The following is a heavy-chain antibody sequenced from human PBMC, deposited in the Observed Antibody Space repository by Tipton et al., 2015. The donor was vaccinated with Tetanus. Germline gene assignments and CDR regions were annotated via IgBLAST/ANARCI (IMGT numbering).Heavy chain of an antibody. CDR1: GGSIRSDIYS. CDR2: ISGSGTT. CDR3: ARANYDSFKKGPFDS. Sequence: TLSLTCTVSGGSIRSDIYSWNWIRPPPGRGLEWLAYISGSGTTNSNYYIKSRITMTRDTSRNQFSLTLTSVTAADTAVYYCARANYDSFKKGPFDSWGQGSLVIVSS. J-gene: IGHJ4*02. V-gene: IGHV4-61*01. D-gene: IGHD3-3*01.